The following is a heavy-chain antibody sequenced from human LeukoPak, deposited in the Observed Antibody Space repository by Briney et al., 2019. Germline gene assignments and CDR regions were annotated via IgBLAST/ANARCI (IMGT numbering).Heavy chain of an antibody. Sequence: GGSLRLSCAASGFTFGSYAFHWIRQAPGKGLEWLAIISYDGSNINYVDSLKGRFTISRDDSEKTLYLQMNSLSAEDTAVYYCARSNGYTYGLLDFWGQGALVTVSS. J-gene: IGHJ4*02. CDR3: ARSNGYTYGLLDF. D-gene: IGHD5-18*01. V-gene: IGHV3-30*04. CDR2: ISYDGSNI. CDR1: GFTFGSYA.